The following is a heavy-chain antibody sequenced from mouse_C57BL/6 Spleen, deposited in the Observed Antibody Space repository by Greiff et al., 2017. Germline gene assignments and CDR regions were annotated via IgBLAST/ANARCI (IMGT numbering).Heavy chain of an antibody. V-gene: IGHV1-55*01. CDR2: IYPGSGST. D-gene: IGHD4-1*01. J-gene: IGHJ3*01. CDR3: ARMGTGRDVFAY. CDR1: GYTFTSYW. Sequence: QVQLQQSGAELVKPGASVKMSCKASGYTFTSYWITWVKQRPGQGLEWIGDIYPGSGSTNYNEKFKSKATLTVTTSSSTAYMQLSSLTSKDSAVYYCARMGTGRDVFAYWGQGTLVTVSA.